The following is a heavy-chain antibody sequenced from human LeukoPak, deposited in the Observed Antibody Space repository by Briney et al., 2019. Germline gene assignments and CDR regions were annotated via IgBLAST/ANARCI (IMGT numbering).Heavy chain of an antibody. V-gene: IGHV4-31*03. D-gene: IGHD5-18*01. CDR1: GGSISSGGYY. CDR3: ARDGRYSYGYGSFDY. Sequence: SETLSLTCTVSGGSISSGGYYWSWIRQHPGKGLEWIGYIYYSGSTYYNPSLKSRVTISVDTSKNQFSLKLSSVTAADTAVYYCARDGRYSYGYGSFDYWGQGTLVTASS. CDR2: IYYSGST. J-gene: IGHJ4*02.